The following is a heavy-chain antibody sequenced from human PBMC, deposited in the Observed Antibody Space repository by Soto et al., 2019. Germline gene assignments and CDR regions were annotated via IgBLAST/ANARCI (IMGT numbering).Heavy chain of an antibody. V-gene: IGHV1-69*01. J-gene: IGHJ5*02. D-gene: IGHD6-19*01. CDR3: ACGIAVAADWVNWFDP. Sequence: QVQLVQSGAEVKKPGSSVKVSCKASGGTFSSYAISWVRQAPGQGLEWMGGIIPIFGTANYAQKFQGRVTITADETTSTADMELSSLRSEDTAVYYCACGIAVAADWVNWFDPWGQGTLVTVSS. CDR1: GGTFSSYA. CDR2: IIPIFGTA.